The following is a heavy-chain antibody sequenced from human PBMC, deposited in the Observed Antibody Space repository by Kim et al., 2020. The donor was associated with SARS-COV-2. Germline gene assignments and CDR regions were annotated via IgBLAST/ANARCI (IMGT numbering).Heavy chain of an antibody. Sequence: SETLSLTCSVSGDSLNSYYWSWIRQPPGKGLEWIGYVYHSGITNSNPSLKSRVTVSADMSKNQFYLKLTSVTAGDTALYFCARGDHTGFDFWGQGTLVA. D-gene: IGHD1-1*01. CDR3: ARGDHTGFDF. CDR1: GDSLNSYY. J-gene: IGHJ4*02. CDR2: VYHSGIT. V-gene: IGHV4-59*01.